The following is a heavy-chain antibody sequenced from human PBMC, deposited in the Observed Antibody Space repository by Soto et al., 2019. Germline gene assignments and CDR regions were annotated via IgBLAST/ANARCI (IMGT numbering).Heavy chain of an antibody. Sequence: GASVKVSCKASGYTFTSCGISWVRQAPGQGLEWMGWISAYNGNTDYAQKLQGRVTMTTDTSTSTAYMELRSLRSDDTAVYYCARDXGCGGDCYAWDYYGMDVWGQGTTVTVSS. CDR3: ARDXGCGGDCYAWDYYGMDV. V-gene: IGHV1-18*01. CDR1: GYTFTSCG. J-gene: IGHJ6*02. D-gene: IGHD2-21*02. CDR2: ISAYNGNT.